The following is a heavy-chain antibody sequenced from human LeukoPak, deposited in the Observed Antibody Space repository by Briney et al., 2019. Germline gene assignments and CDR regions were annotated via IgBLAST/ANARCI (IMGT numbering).Heavy chain of an antibody. CDR2: IWYDGSNK. V-gene: IGHV3-33*08. Sequence: GGSLRLSCAASGFTFSSYSMNWVRQAPGKGLEWVSLIWYDGSNKYYADSVKGRFTISRDNSKNTLYLQMNSLRAEDTAVYYCARDWGKGDYWGQGTLVTVSS. CDR3: ARDWGKGDY. D-gene: IGHD3-16*01. CDR1: GFTFSSYS. J-gene: IGHJ4*02.